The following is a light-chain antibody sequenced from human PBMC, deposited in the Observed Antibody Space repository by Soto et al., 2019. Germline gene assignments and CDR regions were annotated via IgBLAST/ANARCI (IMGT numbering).Light chain of an antibody. V-gene: IGLV2-11*01. CDR1: SSDVGGYNY. CDR2: DVS. Sequence: QSVLTQPRSVSGSPGQSVTISCTGTSSDVGGYNYVSWYQQHPGKAPKLIIYDVSKRSSGVPDRFSGSKSGNTASLTISGLQAEDEADYYCCSYVGSYSWVFGGGTKLTVL. CDR3: CSYVGSYSWV. J-gene: IGLJ3*02.